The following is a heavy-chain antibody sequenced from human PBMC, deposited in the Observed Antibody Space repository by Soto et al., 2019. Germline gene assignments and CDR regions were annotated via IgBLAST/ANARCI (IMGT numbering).Heavy chain of an antibody. J-gene: IGHJ4*02. D-gene: IGHD3-16*01. CDR2: IYYSGST. CDR3: ATRIMLRPIDY. Sequence: QLQLQESGPGLVKPSETLSLTCTVSGGSISTTNYYWGWIRQPPGKGLEWIGSIYYSGSTYYNSSLKGRVTISVDPSKNQFSLKLSSVTAADTAVYYCATRIMLRPIDYWCQGTLVTVSS. CDR1: GGSISTTNYY. V-gene: IGHV4-39*01.